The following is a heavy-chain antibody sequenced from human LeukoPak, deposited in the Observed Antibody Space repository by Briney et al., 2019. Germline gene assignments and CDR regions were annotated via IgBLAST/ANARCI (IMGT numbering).Heavy chain of an antibody. D-gene: IGHD6-19*01. CDR2: IYYSGST. CDR3: ARLNVAIAVADPYYYYMDV. Sequence: KPSGTLSLTCTVSGGSISSYYWSWIRQPPGKGLEWIGYIYYSGSTNYNPSLKSRVTISVDTSKNQFSLKLSSVTAADTAVYYCARLNVAIAVADPYYYYMDVWGKGTTVTVSS. V-gene: IGHV4-59*08. J-gene: IGHJ6*03. CDR1: GGSISSYY.